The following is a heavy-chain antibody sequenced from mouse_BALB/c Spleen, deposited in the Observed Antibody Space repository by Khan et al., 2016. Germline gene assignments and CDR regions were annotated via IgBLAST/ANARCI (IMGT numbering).Heavy chain of an antibody. CDR1: GYTFTTYY. CDR2: IYPGNVTT. Sequence: QVQLQQSGPELVKPGASVRISCKASGYTFTTYYIHWVKQRPGQGLEWIGWIYPGNVTTKYNEKFKGKATLTADKSSSTAYMQLSSLTSEDAAVYFGARNYYRYDEGLAYWGQGTLVTVSA. CDR3: ARNYYRYDEGLAY. V-gene: IGHV1S56*01. J-gene: IGHJ3*01. D-gene: IGHD2-14*01.